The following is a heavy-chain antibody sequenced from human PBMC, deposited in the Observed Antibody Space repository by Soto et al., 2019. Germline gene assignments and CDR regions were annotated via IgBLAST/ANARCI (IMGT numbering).Heavy chain of an antibody. V-gene: IGHV3-23*01. J-gene: IGHJ5*02. CDR3: AKDRTTMVRGVIPNWFDP. CDR2: ISGSGGST. CDR1: GFTFSSYA. D-gene: IGHD3-10*01. Sequence: GGSLRLSCAASGFTFSSYAMSWVRKAPGKGLEWVSAISGSGGSTYYADSVKGRFTISRDNSKNTLYLQMNSLRAEDTAVYYCAKDRTTMVRGVIPNWFDPWGQGTLVTVSS.